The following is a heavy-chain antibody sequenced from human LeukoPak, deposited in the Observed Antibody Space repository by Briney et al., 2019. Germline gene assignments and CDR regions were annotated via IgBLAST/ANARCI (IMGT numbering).Heavy chain of an antibody. D-gene: IGHD2-2*02. J-gene: IGHJ6*02. CDR1: VGSISSGNW. Sequence: PSGTPSLTCAVSVGSISSGNWWTWVRQSPGKGLEWIGEIYHNGTHNYNPSLKSRVTISADTFKNHFSLKLTSVTAADTAVYYCATAPILRGEGGEHYKYGMDVWGQGTTVIVSS. CDR3: ATAPILRGEGGEHYKYGMDV. CDR2: IYHNGTH. V-gene: IGHV4-4*02.